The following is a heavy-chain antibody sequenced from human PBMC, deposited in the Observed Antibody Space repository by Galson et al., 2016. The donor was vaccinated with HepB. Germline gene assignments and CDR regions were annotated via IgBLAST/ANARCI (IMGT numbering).Heavy chain of an antibody. V-gene: IGHV4-34*01. CDR1: GGSFSGYY. Sequence: SETLSLTCAVYGGSFSGYYWNWIRQSPGKGLEWIGEINHSGSTNYNTSFKSRVTISVDKSRNQFSLNLPSVTAADTAVYYCARVKGRIVVAPAYYFDYWGQGTLVTVSS. CDR2: INHSGST. D-gene: IGHD2-2*01. CDR3: ARVKGRIVVAPAYYFDY. J-gene: IGHJ4*02.